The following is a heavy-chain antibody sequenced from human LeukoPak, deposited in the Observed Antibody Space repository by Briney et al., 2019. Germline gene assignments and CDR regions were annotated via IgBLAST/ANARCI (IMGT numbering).Heavy chain of an antibody. CDR1: GFTFSSYW. Sequence: GGSLRLSCAASGFTFSSYWMHWVRQAPGKGLVWVSRINSDGSSTSYADSVKGRFIISRDNAKDSLYLQMDSLRAEDTALYYCTKDFLIDPLWGQGTLVTVSS. D-gene: IGHD2/OR15-2a*01. J-gene: IGHJ4*02. V-gene: IGHV3-74*01. CDR2: INSDGSST. CDR3: TKDFLIDPL.